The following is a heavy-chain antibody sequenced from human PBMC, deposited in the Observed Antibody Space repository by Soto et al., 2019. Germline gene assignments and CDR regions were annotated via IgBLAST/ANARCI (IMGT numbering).Heavy chain of an antibody. CDR2: IYPGDSDT. CDR1: EYSFSTYW. CDR3: ASLQYCSSTSCPLGYYGMDV. J-gene: IGHJ6*02. D-gene: IGHD2-2*01. Sequence: ESLKISCKGSEYSFSTYWIAWVRQMPGKGLEWMGIIYPGDSDTRYSPSFQGHVTISADKSISTAYLQWSSLKASDTAMYYCASLQYCSSTSCPLGYYGMDVWGQGTTVTVSS. V-gene: IGHV5-51*01.